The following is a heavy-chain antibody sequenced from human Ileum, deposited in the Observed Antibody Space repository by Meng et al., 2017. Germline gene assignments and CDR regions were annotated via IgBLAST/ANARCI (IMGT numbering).Heavy chain of an antibody. Sequence: QVQVAAAAVGVVNPSAPQSLTVAVASGSMTSDTYWSWVRLPPGKGLEWIGQISHSGSTFYNPSLKSRVTMSVDKSKSQFSLMLTSVTAADTAVYYCARHGGYYQGFWGQGTLVTVSS. D-gene: IGHD4-23*01. V-gene: IGHV4-4*02. CDR1: SGSMTSDTY. J-gene: IGHJ4*02. CDR2: ISHSGST. CDR3: ARHGGYYQGF.